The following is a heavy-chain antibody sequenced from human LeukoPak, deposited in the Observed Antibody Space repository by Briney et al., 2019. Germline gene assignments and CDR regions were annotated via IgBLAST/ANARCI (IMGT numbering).Heavy chain of an antibody. V-gene: IGHV4-61*02. D-gene: IGHD5-24*01. J-gene: IGHJ4*02. Sequence: SQTLSLTCTVSGGSISSGSYYWSWIRQPAGKGLEWIGRIYTSGNSNYNPSLKSRVTISIDTSKNQFSLNLSSVTAADTAVYYCARDGYNSGYYFDYWGQGTLVTVSS. CDR2: IYTSGNS. CDR1: GGSISSGSYY. CDR3: ARDGYNSGYYFDY.